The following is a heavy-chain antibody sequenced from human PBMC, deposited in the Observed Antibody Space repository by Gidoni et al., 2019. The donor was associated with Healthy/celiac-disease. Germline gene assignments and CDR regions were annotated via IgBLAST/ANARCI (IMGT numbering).Heavy chain of an antibody. CDR1: GFTFSSYA. CDR2: ISCSCGRP. CDR3: AKGRYYDSSGHYYFDY. V-gene: IGHV3-23*01. Sequence: EVQLLESGGGLVQPGGSLRLSCAASGFTFSSYAMSWVRQAPGKGLEWVSAISCSCGRPYYADPVKGRFTISRDNSKNTLYLQMNSLRAEDTAVYYCAKGRYYDSSGHYYFDYWGQGTLVTVSS. J-gene: IGHJ4*02. D-gene: IGHD3-22*01.